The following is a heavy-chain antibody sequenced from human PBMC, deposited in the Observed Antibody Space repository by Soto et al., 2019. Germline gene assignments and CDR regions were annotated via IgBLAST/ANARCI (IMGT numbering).Heavy chain of an antibody. V-gene: IGHV3-23*01. CDR3: ARDYGDYDGYFDY. Sequence: GRSLRLSCAASGFTFSSYAMSWVRQAPGKGLEWVSAISGSGGSTYYADSVKGRFTISRDNSKNTLYLQMNSLRAEDTAVYDCARDYGDYDGYFDYWGQGTLVTVSS. CDR1: GFTFSSYA. J-gene: IGHJ4*02. D-gene: IGHD4-17*01. CDR2: ISGSGGST.